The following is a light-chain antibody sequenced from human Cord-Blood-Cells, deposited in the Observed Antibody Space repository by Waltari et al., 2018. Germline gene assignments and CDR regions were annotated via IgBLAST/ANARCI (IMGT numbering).Light chain of an antibody. J-gene: IGKJ5*01. V-gene: IGKV1-9*01. CDR1: QGISSY. CDR3: QQLNSYPIT. Sequence: IQLTQSPSSLSASVGDRVTITCRASQGISSYLAWYQQKPGKAPKLLIYAASTLQSGVPSRFSGSGSGTDFTRTISSLQPEDCATYYCQQLNSYPITFGQGTRLEIK. CDR2: AAS.